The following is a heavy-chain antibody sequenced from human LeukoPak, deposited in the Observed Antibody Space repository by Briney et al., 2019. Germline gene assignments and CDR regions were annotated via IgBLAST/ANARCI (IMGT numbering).Heavy chain of an antibody. V-gene: IGHV4-39*01. CDR2: IYYSGST. J-gene: IGHJ6*02. Sequence: SETLSLTCTVSGGSISSSSYYWGWIRQPPGKGLEWIGSIYYSGSTYYNPSLKSRVTISVDTSKNQFSLKLSSVTAADTAVYYCARNHCSSTSCYTGIAYYYYGVDVWGQGTTVTVSS. D-gene: IGHD2-2*02. CDR3: ARNHCSSTSCYTGIAYYYYGVDV. CDR1: GGSISSSSYY.